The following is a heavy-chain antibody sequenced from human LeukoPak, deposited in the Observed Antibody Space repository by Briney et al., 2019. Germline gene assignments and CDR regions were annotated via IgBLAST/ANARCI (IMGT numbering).Heavy chain of an antibody. J-gene: IGHJ4*02. V-gene: IGHV3-48*01. CDR1: GFTFSSYS. Sequence: GGSLRLSCAASGFTFSSYSMTWVRQAPGKGLEWVSYISSSSSTIYYADSVKGRFTISRDNAKNSLYLQMNSLRAEDTAVYYCAREPYAIFGVVKPFDYWGQGTLVTVSS. CDR3: AREPYAIFGVVKPFDY. D-gene: IGHD3-3*01. CDR2: ISSSSSTI.